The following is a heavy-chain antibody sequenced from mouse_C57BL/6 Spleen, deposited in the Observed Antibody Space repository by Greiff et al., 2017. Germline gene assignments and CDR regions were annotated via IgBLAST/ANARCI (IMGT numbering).Heavy chain of an antibody. V-gene: IGHV1-43*01. Sequence: VQLKQSGPELVKPGASVKISCKASGYSFTGYYMHWVKQSSEKSLEWIGEINPSTGGTSYNQKFKGKATLTVDKSSSTAYMQLKSLTSEDSAVYYCASHTSFYFDYWGQGTTLTVSS. D-gene: IGHD6-1*01. J-gene: IGHJ2*01. CDR1: GYSFTGYY. CDR2: INPSTGGT. CDR3: ASHTSFYFDY.